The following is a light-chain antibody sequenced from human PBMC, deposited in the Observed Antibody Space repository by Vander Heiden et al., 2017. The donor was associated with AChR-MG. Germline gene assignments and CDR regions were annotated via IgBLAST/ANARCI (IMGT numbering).Light chain of an antibody. CDR3: QHRDSTGRA. J-gene: IGKJ1*01. Sequence: DIQMTQSPSSLSASVGDRVTITCRASQSISSYLNWYQQKPGKAPKLLIYAASSLQSGVPSRSSRSGSGTDFTLTISRLQPADIATYYCQHRDSTGRAFGQGTKVEIK. CDR2: AAS. CDR1: QSISSY. V-gene: IGKV1-39*01.